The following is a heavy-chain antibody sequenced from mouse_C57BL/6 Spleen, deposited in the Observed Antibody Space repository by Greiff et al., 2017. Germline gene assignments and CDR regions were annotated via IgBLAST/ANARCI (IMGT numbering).Heavy chain of an antibody. V-gene: IGHV5-6*01. J-gene: IGHJ4*01. Sequence: EVKLVESGGDLVKPGGSLKLSCAASGFTFSSYGMSWVRQTPDKRLEWVATISSGGSYTYYPDSVKGRFTISRDNAKNTLYLQMSSLKSEDTAMYDCARFTTVVATGAMDYWGQGTSVTVSS. CDR1: GFTFSSYG. CDR3: ARFTTVVATGAMDY. D-gene: IGHD1-1*01. CDR2: ISSGGSYT.